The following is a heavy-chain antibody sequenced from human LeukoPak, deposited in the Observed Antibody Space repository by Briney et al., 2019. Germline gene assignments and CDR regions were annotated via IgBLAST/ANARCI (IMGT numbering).Heavy chain of an antibody. CDR2: IDPDGAT. Sequence: GGSLRLSCAGSEFSVSANYMNWVRQAPGKELEWVSFIDPDGATSYADSVKGRFTISREDSKNALLLQMNSLRVEYTAMYYCTKGSFDHWGQGTMVTVSS. CDR3: TKGSFDH. J-gene: IGHJ3*01. D-gene: IGHD2-15*01. CDR1: EFSVSANY. V-gene: IGHV3-53*01.